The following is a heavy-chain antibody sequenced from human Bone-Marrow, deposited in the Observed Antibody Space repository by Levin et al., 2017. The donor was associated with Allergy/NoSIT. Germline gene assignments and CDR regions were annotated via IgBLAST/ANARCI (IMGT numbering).Heavy chain of an antibody. D-gene: IGHD6-19*01. Sequence: GGSLRLSCAASGFSFSNSWMNWVRQAPGKGLEWVANMNGDGNEKNYVDSVKARFTISRDNAKNSLYLQMNSLRAEDTAVYYCARDFSTRYSSGWVDAFDSWGQGTMVTVSS. CDR3: ARDFSTRYSSGWVDAFDS. CDR2: MNGDGNEK. CDR1: GFSFSNSW. V-gene: IGHV3-7*01. J-gene: IGHJ3*02.